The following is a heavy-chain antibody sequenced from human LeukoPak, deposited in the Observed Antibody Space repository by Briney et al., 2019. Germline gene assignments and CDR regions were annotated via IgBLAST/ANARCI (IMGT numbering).Heavy chain of an antibody. CDR2: IIPIFGTA. D-gene: IGHD5-24*01. Sequence: ASVKVSCKASGYTFTSYYMHWVRQAPGQGLEWMGGIIPIFGTANYAQKFQGRVTITTDESTSTAYMELSSLRSEDTAVYYCARGSAGGWLQEGDYWGQGTLVTVSS. CDR1: GYTFTSYY. J-gene: IGHJ4*02. V-gene: IGHV1-69*05. CDR3: ARGSAGGWLQEGDY.